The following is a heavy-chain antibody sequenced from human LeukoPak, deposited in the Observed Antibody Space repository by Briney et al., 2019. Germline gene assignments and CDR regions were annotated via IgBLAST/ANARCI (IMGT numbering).Heavy chain of an antibody. V-gene: IGHV4-34*01. J-gene: IGHJ4*02. D-gene: IGHD6-13*01. CDR3: ARGRRVLAAAGTEFDY. CDR2: INHSGST. Sequence: SETLSLTCAVYGGSFSGYYWSWIRQPPEKGLEWIGEINHSGSTNYNPSLKSRVTISVDTSKNQFSLKLSSVTAADTAVYYCARGRRVLAAAGTEFDYWGQGTLVTVSS. CDR1: GGSFSGYY.